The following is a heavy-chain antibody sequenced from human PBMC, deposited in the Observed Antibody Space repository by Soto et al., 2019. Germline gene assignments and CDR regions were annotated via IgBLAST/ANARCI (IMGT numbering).Heavy chain of an antibody. CDR3: ARDRKGITGTIYYYYGMDV. CDR1: GGTFSSYA. D-gene: IGHD1-20*01. V-gene: IGHV1-69*13. J-gene: IGHJ6*02. CDR2: IIPIFGTA. Sequence: SVKVSCKASGGTFSSYAISWVRQAPGQGLEWMGRIIPIFGTANYAQKFQGRVTITADESTSTAYMELSSLRSEDTAVYYCARDRKGITGTIYYYYGMDVWGQGTTVTVSS.